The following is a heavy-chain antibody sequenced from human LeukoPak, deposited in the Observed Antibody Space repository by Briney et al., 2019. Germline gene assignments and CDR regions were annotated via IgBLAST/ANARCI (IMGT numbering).Heavy chain of an antibody. CDR3: ARDVMVRGVIPACVY. CDR2: IDPEDGEI. CDR1: GYALTDLS. V-gene: IGHV1-24*01. Sequence: ASVKVSCKVSGYALTDLSMHWVRQTPEKGLEWMGGIDPEDGEITYAQKFQGRVTMTRDTSISTAYMELSRLRSDDTAVYYCARDVMVRGVIPACVYWGQGTLVTVSS. J-gene: IGHJ4*02. D-gene: IGHD3-10*01.